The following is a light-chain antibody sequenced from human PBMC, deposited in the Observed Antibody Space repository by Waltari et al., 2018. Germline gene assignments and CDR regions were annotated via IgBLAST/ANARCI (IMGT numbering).Light chain of an antibody. J-gene: IGKJ2*02. CDR1: QSVSSY. Sequence: EIVLTQSTATLSLSPGERATLSCRASQSVSSYLAWYQQKPGQAPRLLIYDASNRATGIPARFSGSGSGTDFTLTISSLEPEDFAVYYCQQRSNWPLCTFGQGTKLEIK. CDR3: QQRSNWPLCT. CDR2: DAS. V-gene: IGKV3-11*01.